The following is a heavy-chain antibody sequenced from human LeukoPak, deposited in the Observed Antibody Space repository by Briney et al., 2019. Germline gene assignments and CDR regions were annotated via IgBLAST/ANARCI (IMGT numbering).Heavy chain of an antibody. CDR3: ARPYRGHFDY. D-gene: IGHD3-10*01. V-gene: IGHV4-34*01. CDR1: GGSFSGYY. CDR2: INHSGST. Sequence: SETLSLTCAVYGGSFSGYYWSWIRQPPGKGLEWIGEINHSGSTNYNPSLKSRVTISVDTSKNQFSLKLSSVTAADTAMYYCARPYRGHFDYWGQGTLVTVSS. J-gene: IGHJ4*02.